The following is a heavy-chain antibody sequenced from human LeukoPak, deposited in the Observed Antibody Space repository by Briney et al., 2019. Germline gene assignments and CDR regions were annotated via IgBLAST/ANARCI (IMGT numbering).Heavy chain of an antibody. CDR1: GFTFSSYG. D-gene: IGHD3-3*01. J-gene: IGHJ4*02. CDR2: LRYDGSNQ. V-gene: IGHV3-30*02. Sequence: PGGPLRLSCAASGFTFSSYGMHWVRQAPGKGLEWVAFLRYDGSNQYYADSVKGRFTISRDNSKNTLFLQMNSLSTEDTAVYYCAKDLSKELLYRRGMYYFDYWGQGTLVTVSS. CDR3: AKDLSKELLYRRGMYYFDY.